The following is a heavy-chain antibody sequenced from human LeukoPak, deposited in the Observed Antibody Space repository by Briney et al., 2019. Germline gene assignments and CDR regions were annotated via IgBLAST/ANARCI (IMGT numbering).Heavy chain of an antibody. CDR2: ISSSSYI. CDR3: ARFALSMTLLTTNWFDP. CDR1: GFTFSSYS. Sequence: PGGSLRLSCAASGFTFSSYSMNWVRQAPGKGLEWVSSISSSSYIYYADSVKGRFTISRDNAKNSLYLQMNSLRAEDTAVYYCARFALSMTLLTTNWFDPWGQGTLVTVSS. D-gene: IGHD1-14*01. J-gene: IGHJ5*02. V-gene: IGHV3-21*01.